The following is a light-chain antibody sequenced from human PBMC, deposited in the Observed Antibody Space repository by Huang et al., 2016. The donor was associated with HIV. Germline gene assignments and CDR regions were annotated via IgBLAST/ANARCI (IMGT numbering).Light chain of an antibody. CDR1: QSLLHSDGKTY. V-gene: IGKV2D-29*01. CDR3: MQSIGPPIT. CDR2: EVS. Sequence: IVMTQTPLSLSVTPGQPASISCKSSQSLLHSDGKTYLYWYLQKAGQPPHLLIYEVSKRFSGVPDRFSGSVSGTDFTLKISRVEAEDVGFYYCMQSIGPPITFGQGTRLEIK. J-gene: IGKJ5*01.